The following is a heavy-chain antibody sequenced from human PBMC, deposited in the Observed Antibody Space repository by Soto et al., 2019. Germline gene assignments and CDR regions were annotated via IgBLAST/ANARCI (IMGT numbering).Heavy chain of an antibody. V-gene: IGHV1-69*01. CDR2: IIPIFGTA. J-gene: IGHJ6*02. CDR1: GGTFSSYA. Sequence: QVQLVQSGAEVKKPGSSVKVSCKASGGTFSSYAISWVRQAPGQGLEWMGGIIPIFGTANYAQKFQGRVTIPADESKSKGHRELGSLSAEDMAGFYWGGGGGKQQVGAGGGGYYYYGMDVWGQGTTVTVSS. D-gene: IGHD6-13*01. CDR3: GGGGGKQQVGAGGGGYYYYGMDV.